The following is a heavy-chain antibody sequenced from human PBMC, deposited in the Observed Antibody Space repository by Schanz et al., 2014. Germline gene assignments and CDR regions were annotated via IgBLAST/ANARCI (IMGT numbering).Heavy chain of an antibody. Sequence: GQLLESGGGLIQPGGSLRLSCAASGFTFSSYAMSWVRQAPGKGLEWVAAMSYDGSIKYYGDSVKGRFTISRDNSKNTLYLQMNSLRADDTAVYFCARAHGNNWYGKGLDYWGQGTQVTVSS. D-gene: IGHD1-1*01. V-gene: IGHV3-33*08. CDR2: MSYDGSIK. J-gene: IGHJ4*02. CDR3: ARAHGNNWYGKGLDY. CDR1: GFTFSSYA.